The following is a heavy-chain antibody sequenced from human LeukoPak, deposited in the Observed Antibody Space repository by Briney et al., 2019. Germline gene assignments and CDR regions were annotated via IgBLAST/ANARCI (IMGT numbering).Heavy chain of an antibody. Sequence: GGSLRLSCAASGFTLSTYGMHWVRQAPGKGLEWVAMISHDGNSKQYADFAKGRFTISRDNSKNTLYLQMNSLRAEDTAVYYCAQHYYDSSGYFYWGQGTLVTVSS. CDR3: AQHYYDSSGYFY. CDR1: GFTLSTYG. CDR2: ISHDGNSK. V-gene: IGHV3-30*18. J-gene: IGHJ4*02. D-gene: IGHD3-22*01.